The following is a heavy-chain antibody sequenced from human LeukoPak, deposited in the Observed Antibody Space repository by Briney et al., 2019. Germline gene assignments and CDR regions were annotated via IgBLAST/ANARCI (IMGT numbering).Heavy chain of an antibody. J-gene: IGHJ6*02. CDR3: AVTTGTTYGMDV. D-gene: IGHD1-1*01. CDR1: GFTFSSYS. Sequence: GGSLRLSCAASGFTFSSYSMNWVRQAPGKGLEWVSSISSSSSYIYYADSVKGRFTISRDNAKNSLYLQMNSLRAEDTAGYYCAVTTGTTYGMDVWGQGTTVTVSS. CDR2: ISSSSSYI. V-gene: IGHV3-21*01.